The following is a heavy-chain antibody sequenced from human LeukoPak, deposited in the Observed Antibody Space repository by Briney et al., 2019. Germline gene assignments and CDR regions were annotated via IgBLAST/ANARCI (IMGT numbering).Heavy chain of an antibody. CDR2: IYYSGST. Sequence: SPTLSLTCTLAAASISTYYCSSIRQPPRKGMEWIGYIYYSGSTNYNPSLKSRVTISVDTSKNQFSLKLSSVTAADTAVYYCARGGRFPCDYWGQETLVTVSS. J-gene: IGHJ4*02. V-gene: IGHV4-59*07. D-gene: IGHD2-21*01. CDR3: ARGGRFPCDY. CDR1: AASISTYY.